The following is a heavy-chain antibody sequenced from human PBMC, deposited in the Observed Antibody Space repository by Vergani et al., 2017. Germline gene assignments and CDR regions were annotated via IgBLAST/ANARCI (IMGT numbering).Heavy chain of an antibody. CDR2: IYWNDDQ. CDR1: GFSLNTRGVS. Sequence: QITLKESGPTLVKPTQTLTLTCTFSGFSLNTRGVSVAWIRQPPGKALDWLALIYWNDDQHYSPSLNNRVTITTDTSKNQVVLTMTNMDYVDTGTYYCVYRKTECGTTGCFYPFYYYYYMDVGGKGTTVTVSS. J-gene: IGHJ6*03. V-gene: IGHV2-5*04. CDR3: VYRKTECGTTGCFYPFYYYYYMDV. D-gene: IGHD1-7*01.